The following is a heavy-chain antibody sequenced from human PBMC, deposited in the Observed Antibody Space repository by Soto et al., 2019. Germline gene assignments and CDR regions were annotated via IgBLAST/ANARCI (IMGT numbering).Heavy chain of an antibody. CDR2: ILHDGNNK. Sequence: QVQLVESGGGVVQPGRSLRLSCAASGFTFCNYIMHWVRQAPGKGLEWVAIILHDGNNKYYADSVKGRFTISRDNSKNTPYLQMNSLRTEDTAIYYCARDDEGGSYCDLGYWGQGTLVTVSS. V-gene: IGHV3-30-3*01. D-gene: IGHD3-10*01. J-gene: IGHJ4*02. CDR3: ARDDEGGSYCDLGY. CDR1: GFTFCNYI.